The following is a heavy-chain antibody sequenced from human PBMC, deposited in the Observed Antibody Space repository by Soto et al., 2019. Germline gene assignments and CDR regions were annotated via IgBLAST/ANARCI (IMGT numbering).Heavy chain of an antibody. CDR2: IYYNGFT. J-gene: IGHJ5*02. D-gene: IGHD3-3*01. CDR3: ARKDDFWSGSGSFDP. CDR1: GGSISSSRYY. Sequence: QLQLQESGPGLVKPSETLSLTCTVSGGSISSSRYYWGWIRQPPGKGLEWIGSIYYNGFTYYNPSLKSRVTISVDTSRTQFSLKLNSVTTADTAVYFCARKDDFWSGSGSFDPWGQGTLVTVSS. V-gene: IGHV4-39*01.